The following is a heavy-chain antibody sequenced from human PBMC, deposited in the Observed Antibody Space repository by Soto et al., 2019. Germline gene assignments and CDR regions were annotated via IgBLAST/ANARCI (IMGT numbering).Heavy chain of an antibody. CDR1: GFTLNNHA. CDR3: ASPPRATVTDNIFDF. Sequence: EVQLLESGGGLVQPGGSLRLSCTASGFTLNNHAMSWVRQAPGKGLEWVSVISGSDGSTYYTDSVRGRFSISRDSSKNTLYLQMSSLRAEDTAVYYCASPPRATVTDNIFDFWAPGTLVTVSS. D-gene: IGHD4-17*01. CDR2: ISGSDGST. J-gene: IGHJ4*02. V-gene: IGHV3-23*01.